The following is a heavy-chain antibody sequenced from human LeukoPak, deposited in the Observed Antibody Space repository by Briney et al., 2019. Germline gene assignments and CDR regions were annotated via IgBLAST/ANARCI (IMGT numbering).Heavy chain of an antibody. CDR3: ARPYYYSSGSLPY. J-gene: IGHJ4*02. CDR2: ISISSNYK. CDR1: GFTFSRYS. D-gene: IGHD3-10*01. Sequence: GGSLRLSCAASGFTFSRYSMNWVRQAPGKGLEWVSSISISSNYKYYPDSLKGRFTISRNNAKNSLYLQMNSLRAEDTAVYYCARPYYYSSGSLPYWGQGTLVTVSS. V-gene: IGHV3-21*01.